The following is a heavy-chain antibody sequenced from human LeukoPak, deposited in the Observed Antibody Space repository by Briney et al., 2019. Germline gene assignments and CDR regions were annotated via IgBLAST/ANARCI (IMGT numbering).Heavy chain of an antibody. V-gene: IGHV4-39*01. Sequence: SETLSLTCTVSGGSISSSSYYWGWIRQPPGKGLEWIGSIYYSGSTCYNPSLKSRVTISVDTSKNQFSLKLSSVTAADTAVYYCARPRYGSGSPDSWGQGTQVTVSS. D-gene: IGHD3-10*01. CDR2: IYYSGST. CDR3: ARPRYGSGSPDS. J-gene: IGHJ4*02. CDR1: GGSISSSSYY.